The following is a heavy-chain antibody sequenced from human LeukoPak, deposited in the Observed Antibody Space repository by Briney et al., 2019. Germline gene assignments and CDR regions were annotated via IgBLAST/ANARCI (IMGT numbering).Heavy chain of an antibody. V-gene: IGHV3-30*02. CDR1: GFTFSSYG. Sequence: GGSLRLSCVASGFTFSSYGMHWVCQAPGKGLEWVAFIRYESNKYYADSVKGRFTISRDNSKNTLYLQMNRLRAEDTAVYYCARIAAAGFDSWGQGTLVTVSS. D-gene: IGHD6-13*01. CDR3: ARIAAAGFDS. J-gene: IGHJ4*02. CDR2: IRYESNK.